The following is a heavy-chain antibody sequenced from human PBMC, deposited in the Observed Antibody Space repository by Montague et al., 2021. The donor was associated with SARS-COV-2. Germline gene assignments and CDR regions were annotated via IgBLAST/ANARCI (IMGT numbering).Heavy chain of an antibody. CDR2: IYYSGST. CDR1: GGSIRTSSYY. Sequence: SETLSLTCTVSGGSIRTSSYYWGWIRQPPGKGLDWIGSIYYSGSTYYSPSLKSRVTISVDTSKNQFSLKPSSVTAADTAVYYCAMRGGALDAFDIWGQGTMVIVSS. V-gene: IGHV4-39*01. CDR3: AMRGGALDAFDI. D-gene: IGHD4-17*01. J-gene: IGHJ3*02.